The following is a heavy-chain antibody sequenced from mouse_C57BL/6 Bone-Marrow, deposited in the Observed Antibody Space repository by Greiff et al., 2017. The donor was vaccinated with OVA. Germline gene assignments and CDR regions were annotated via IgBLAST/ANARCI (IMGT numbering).Heavy chain of an antibody. D-gene: IGHD2-4*01. Sequence: EVQVVESGGDLVKPGGSLKLSCAASGFTFSSYGMSWVRQTPDKRLEWVATISSGGSYTYYPDSVKGRFTISRDNAKNTLYLQMSSLKSEDTAMYYCASRGPYYDYDGWFAYGGQGTLVTVSA. J-gene: IGHJ3*01. V-gene: IGHV5-6*01. CDR1: GFTFSSYG. CDR3: ASRGPYYDYDGWFAY. CDR2: ISSGGSYT.